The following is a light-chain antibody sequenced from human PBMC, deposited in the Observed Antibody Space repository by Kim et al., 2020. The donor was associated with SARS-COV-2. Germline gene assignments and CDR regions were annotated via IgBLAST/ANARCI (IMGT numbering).Light chain of an antibody. Sequence: PGQTASITCSGDKLGDKYACWYQQKPGQSPVLVIYQDSKRPSGIPERFSGSNSGNTATLTISGTQAMDEADYYCQAWDSSTAYVVFGGGTQLTVL. CDR2: QDS. CDR1: KLGDKY. CDR3: QAWDSSTAYVV. J-gene: IGLJ2*01. V-gene: IGLV3-1*01.